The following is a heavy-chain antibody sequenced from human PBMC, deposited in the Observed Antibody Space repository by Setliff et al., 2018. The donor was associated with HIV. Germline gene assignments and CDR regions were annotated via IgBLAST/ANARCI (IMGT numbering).Heavy chain of an antibody. J-gene: IGHJ4*02. CDR2: ISSHGGST. CDR1: GFTFSSYA. V-gene: IGHV3-64*02. D-gene: IGHD5-12*01. Sequence: LRLSCAASGFTFSSYAMHWVRQAPGKGLEYVSAISSHGGSTYYADSVKGRFTISRDNSKNTLYLQMGSLRAEDMAVYYCARGHSGYDFRPAYYFDYWGQGTLVTVSS. CDR3: ARGHSGYDFRPAYYFDY.